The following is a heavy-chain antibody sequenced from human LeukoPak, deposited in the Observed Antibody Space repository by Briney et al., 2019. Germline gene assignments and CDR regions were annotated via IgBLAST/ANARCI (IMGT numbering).Heavy chain of an antibody. J-gene: IGHJ3*02. CDR2: INPNSGGT. V-gene: IGHV1-2*02. Sequence: ASVKVSCKASGYTFTGYYMHWVRQAAGQGLEWMGWINPNSGGTNYAQKFQGRVTMTRDTSISTAYMELSRLRSDDTAVYYCARGPAPQYYYDSSGTPWGAFDIWGQGTMVTVSS. CDR1: GYTFTGYY. D-gene: IGHD3-22*01. CDR3: ARGPAPQYYYDSSGTPWGAFDI.